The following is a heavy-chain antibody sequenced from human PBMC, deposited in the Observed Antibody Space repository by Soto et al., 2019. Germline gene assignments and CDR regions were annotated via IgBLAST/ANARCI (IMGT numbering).Heavy chain of an antibody. D-gene: IGHD3-10*01. V-gene: IGHV1-3*01. Sequence: WVRQAPGQRLEWMGWINAGNGNTKYSQKFQGRVTITRDTSASTAYMELSSLRSEDTAVYYCARDMGFGLSDYWGQGTLVTVSS. CDR3: ARDMGFGLSDY. J-gene: IGHJ4*02. CDR2: INAGNGNT.